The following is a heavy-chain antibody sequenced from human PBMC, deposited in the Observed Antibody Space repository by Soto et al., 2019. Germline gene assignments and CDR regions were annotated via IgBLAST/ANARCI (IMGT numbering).Heavy chain of an antibody. CDR1: GGSVSSGSYY. Sequence: QVQLQESGPGLVKPSETLSLTCTVSGGSVSSGSYYWGWIRQPPGKGLEWIGYIYYSGSTNYNPCRKSRLTISVDTSKNQFSLKLSCVTAADTAVYYCARGGQLLLADYWGQGTLVSVCS. J-gene: IGHJ4*02. D-gene: IGHD2-2*01. CDR2: IYYSGST. V-gene: IGHV4-61*01. CDR3: ARGGQLLLADY.